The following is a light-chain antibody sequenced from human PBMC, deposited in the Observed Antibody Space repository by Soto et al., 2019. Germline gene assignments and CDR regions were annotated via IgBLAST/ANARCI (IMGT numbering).Light chain of an antibody. CDR2: KAS. Sequence: IQLTQSPSTLSAYVGDRVTITCRASQSISSWLAWYQQKPGKAPKLLIYKASSLESGVPSRFSGSGSGTEFTLTISSLQPDDFATYYCQQYNSYLYTFGQGTKVDI. V-gene: IGKV1-5*03. J-gene: IGKJ2*01. CDR3: QQYNSYLYT. CDR1: QSISSW.